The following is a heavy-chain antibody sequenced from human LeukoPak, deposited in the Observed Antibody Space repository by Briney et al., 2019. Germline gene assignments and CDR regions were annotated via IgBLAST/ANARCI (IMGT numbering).Heavy chain of an antibody. J-gene: IGHJ4*02. Sequence: GGSLRLSCAASGFTFSSYSMNWVRQAPGKGPEWVSVIYSGGSTYYADSVKGRFTISRDNSKNALYLQMNSLRAEDTAVYYCARDLLPITMMGDYWGRGTLVTVSS. CDR1: GFTFSSYS. CDR3: ARDLLPITMMGDY. V-gene: IGHV3-66*01. D-gene: IGHD3-22*01. CDR2: IYSGGST.